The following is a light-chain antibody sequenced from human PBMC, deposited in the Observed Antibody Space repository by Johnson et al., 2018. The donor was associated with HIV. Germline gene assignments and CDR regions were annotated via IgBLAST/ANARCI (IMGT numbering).Light chain of an antibody. CDR3: GVWAASLGPHSV. J-gene: IGLJ1*01. V-gene: IGLV1-51*02. CDR2: EDN. Sequence: QSVLTQPPSVSAAPGQTVNISCSGNVSNIESYFVSWYQQLPGAAPTLLIYEDNKRPSGIPDRFSGSKSGASATLGITGLQPGDEADYYCGVWAASLGPHSVVGTGTTHTVL. CDR1: VSNIESYF.